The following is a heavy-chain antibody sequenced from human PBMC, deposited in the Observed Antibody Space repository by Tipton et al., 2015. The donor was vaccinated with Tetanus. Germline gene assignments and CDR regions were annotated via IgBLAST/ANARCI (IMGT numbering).Heavy chain of an antibody. J-gene: IGHJ4*02. Sequence: SWVRQAPGKGLEWLALIYWDDDKRYSPSLKSRLTITKDTSKNQVVLTMTNMDPVDTATYYCAHSRIDGYNWRLDYWGQGTLVTVSS. CDR3: AHSRIDGYNWRLDY. CDR2: IYWDDDK. D-gene: IGHD5-24*01. V-gene: IGHV2-5*08.